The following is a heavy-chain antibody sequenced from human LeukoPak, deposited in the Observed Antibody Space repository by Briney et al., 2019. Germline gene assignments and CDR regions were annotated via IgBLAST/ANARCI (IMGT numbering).Heavy chain of an antibody. D-gene: IGHD2-15*01. V-gene: IGHV3-7*01. Sequence: GGSLRLCCAASGFTFSSYAMSWVRQAPGKGLEWVANIKQDGSEKYYVDSVKGPFTISRDNAKNSLYLQMNSLRAEDTAVYYCARPYCSGGSCYNPWGQGTLVTVSS. J-gene: IGHJ5*02. CDR3: ARPYCSGGSCYNP. CDR1: GFTFSSYA. CDR2: IKQDGSEK.